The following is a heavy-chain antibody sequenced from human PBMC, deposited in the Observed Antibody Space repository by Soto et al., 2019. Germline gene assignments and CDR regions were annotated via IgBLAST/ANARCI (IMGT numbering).Heavy chain of an antibody. CDR3: ARDVTLFRGVIWAFDY. CDR2: ISYNGST. Sequence: SETLSLTCTVSGGSIRSDCWSWIRQTPGKGLEWIGYISYNGSTNYNPSLKSRVTISVDTSKNQFSLKVNSVTATDTAVYYCARDVTLFRGVIWAFDYWGQGTLVTVSS. V-gene: IGHV4-59*01. D-gene: IGHD3-10*01. J-gene: IGHJ4*02. CDR1: GGSIRSDC.